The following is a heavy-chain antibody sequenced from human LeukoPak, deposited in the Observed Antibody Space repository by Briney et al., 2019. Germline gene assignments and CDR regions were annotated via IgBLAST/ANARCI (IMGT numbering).Heavy chain of an antibody. D-gene: IGHD5-18*01. V-gene: IGHV1-2*02. CDR3: ARVQRGYSYGFDY. CDR2: INPNSGGT. Sequence: ASVKVSCKASGYTFTDYYMHWVRQAPGQGLEWMGWINPNSGGTNYAQKFQGRVTMTRDTSISTAYMELSRLRSDDTAVYYCARVQRGYSYGFDYWGQGTLVTVSS. CDR1: GYTFTDYY. J-gene: IGHJ4*02.